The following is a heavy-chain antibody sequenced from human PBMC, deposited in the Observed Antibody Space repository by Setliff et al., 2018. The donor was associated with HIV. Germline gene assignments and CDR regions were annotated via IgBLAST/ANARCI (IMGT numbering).Heavy chain of an antibody. CDR3: ARALGVRGSDAFDI. V-gene: IGHV4-59*01. Sequence: SETLSLTCTVSGGSTSSYYWSWIRQHPGKGLEWIGYIYYSGSTNYNPSLKSRVTISVDTSKNQFSLKLSSVTAADTAVYYCARALGVRGSDAFDIWGQGTMVTVSS. CDR2: IYYSGST. J-gene: IGHJ3*02. D-gene: IGHD3-10*01. CDR1: GGSTSSYY.